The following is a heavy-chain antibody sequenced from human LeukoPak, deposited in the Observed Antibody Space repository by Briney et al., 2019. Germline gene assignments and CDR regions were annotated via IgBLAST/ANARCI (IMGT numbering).Heavy chain of an antibody. D-gene: IGHD4-17*01. CDR1: GFTFSSYS. J-gene: IGHJ4*02. CDR2: ISGNGGST. Sequence: GGSLRLSCEASGFTFSSYSMSWFRQVPGKGLEWVSHISGNGGSTYYADSVKGGFTISRDNSKNTLYLQMNSLRAEDTAVYWATMTINGGDYWGQGTLVTVSS. V-gene: IGHV3-23*01. CDR3: TMTINGGDY.